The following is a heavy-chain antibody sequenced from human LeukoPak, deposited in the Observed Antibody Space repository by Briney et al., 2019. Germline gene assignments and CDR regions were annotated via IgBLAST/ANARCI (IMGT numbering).Heavy chain of an antibody. V-gene: IGHV4-34*01. Sequence: SETLSLTCAVYGGSFSGYYWSWIRQPPGKGLEWIGEINHSGSTNYNPSLKSRVTISVDTSKNQFSLKLSSVTVADTAVYYCARGGNCSGGSCYSSYFDYWGQGTLVTVSS. CDR3: ARGGNCSGGSCYSSYFDY. CDR1: GGSFSGYY. J-gene: IGHJ4*02. CDR2: INHSGST. D-gene: IGHD2-15*01.